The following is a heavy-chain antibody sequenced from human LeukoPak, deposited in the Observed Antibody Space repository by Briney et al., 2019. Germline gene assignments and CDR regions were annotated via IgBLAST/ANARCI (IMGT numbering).Heavy chain of an antibody. CDR3: ATASGCGGDCYAFDY. CDR2: ISSSSSTI. Sequence: PGGSLRLSCAASGFTFSSYSMNWVRQAPGKGLEWVSYISSSSSTIYYADSVKGRFTISRDNAKNSLYLQMNSLRAEDTAVYYCATASGCGGDCYAFDYWGQGTLVTASS. D-gene: IGHD2-21*01. J-gene: IGHJ4*02. CDR1: GFTFSSYS. V-gene: IGHV3-48*01.